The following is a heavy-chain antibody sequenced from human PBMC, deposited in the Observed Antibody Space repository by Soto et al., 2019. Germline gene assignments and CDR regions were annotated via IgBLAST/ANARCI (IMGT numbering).Heavy chain of an antibody. Sequence: QVQLVQSGAEVKKPGASVKVSCKASGYTFFNYGISWVRQAPGQVLEWMGWISAYNGNRNYAGKFQGRASMNTETSTSTAYMELKSLTSDDTAVYYCARDGITLAGSFDYWGQGTLVTVSS. CDR3: ARDGITLAGSFDY. D-gene: IGHD6-19*01. J-gene: IGHJ4*02. CDR2: ISAYNGNR. CDR1: GYTFFNYG. V-gene: IGHV1-18*01.